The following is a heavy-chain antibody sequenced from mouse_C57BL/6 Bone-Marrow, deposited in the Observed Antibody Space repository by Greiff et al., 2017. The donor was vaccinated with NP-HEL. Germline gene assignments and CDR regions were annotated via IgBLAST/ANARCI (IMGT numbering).Heavy chain of an antibody. CDR1: GFSLTSYG. CDR2: IWSGGST. Sequence: QVQLKESGPGLVQPSQSLSITCTVSGFSLTSYGVHWVRQSPGKGLEWLGVIWSGGSTDYTAAFISRLSISKDNSKSQVFFKMNSLQADDTAIYYCARSCGYYLAWFAYWGQGTLVTVSA. CDR3: ARSCGYYLAWFAY. V-gene: IGHV2-2*01. D-gene: IGHD2-3*01. J-gene: IGHJ3*01.